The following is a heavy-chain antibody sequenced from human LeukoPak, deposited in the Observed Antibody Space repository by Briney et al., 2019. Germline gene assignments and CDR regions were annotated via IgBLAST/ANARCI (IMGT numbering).Heavy chain of an antibody. CDR2: IYTSGST. V-gene: IGHV4-61*02. CDR3: ARGSAGLRDDAFDI. D-gene: IGHD5-24*01. CDR1: GGSISSGSYY. Sequence: SQTLSLTCTVSGGSISSGSYYWSWIRQPAGKGLEWIGRIYTSGSTNYNPSLKSRFTISVDTSKNQFSLKLSSVTAADTAVYYCARGSAGLRDDAFDIWGQGTMVTVSS. J-gene: IGHJ3*02.